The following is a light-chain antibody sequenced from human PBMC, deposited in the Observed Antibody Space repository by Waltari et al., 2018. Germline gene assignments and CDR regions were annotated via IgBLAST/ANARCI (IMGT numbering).Light chain of an antibody. J-gene: IGLJ2*01. CDR3: SSYTSSSTLA. V-gene: IGLV2-14*03. CDR1: SGDVGGYKY. CDR2: DVT. Sequence: QSALTQPASVSGSPGQSITISCTGTSGDVGGYKYVSWYQQHPGTAPKLMLYDVTNRPSGVSNRFAGYKSGNTSSLTISGLQSEDEADYYCSSYTSSSTLAFGGGTKLTVL.